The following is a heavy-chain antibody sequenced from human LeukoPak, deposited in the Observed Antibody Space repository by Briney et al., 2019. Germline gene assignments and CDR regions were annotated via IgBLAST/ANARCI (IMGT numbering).Heavy chain of an antibody. Sequence: SETLSLTCAVYGGSFSGYYWSWIRQPPGKGLEWIGEINHSGSTNYNPSLKSRVTISIDTSKNQFSLKLRSVTAADTAIYYCARQGYDILTGYIDAFDIWGQGTMVTVSS. CDR3: ARQGYDILTGYIDAFDI. D-gene: IGHD3-9*01. J-gene: IGHJ3*02. CDR2: INHSGST. CDR1: GGSFSGYY. V-gene: IGHV4-34*01.